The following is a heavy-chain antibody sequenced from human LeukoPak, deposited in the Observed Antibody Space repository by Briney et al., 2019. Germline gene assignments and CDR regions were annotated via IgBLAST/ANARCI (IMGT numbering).Heavy chain of an antibody. CDR1: GGTFSSYA. Sequence: SVKVSCKASGGTFSSYAISWVRQAPGQGLEWMGRIIPILGIANYAQKFQGRVTITADKSTSTAYMELSSLRSEDTAVYYCASKSIAAAGIRFHYGMDVWGQGTTVTVSS. D-gene: IGHD6-13*01. V-gene: IGHV1-69*04. CDR2: IIPILGIA. J-gene: IGHJ6*02. CDR3: ASKSIAAAGIRFHYGMDV.